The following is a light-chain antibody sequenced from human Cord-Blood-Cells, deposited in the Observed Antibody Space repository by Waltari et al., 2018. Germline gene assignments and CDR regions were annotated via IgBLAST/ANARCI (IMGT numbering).Light chain of an antibody. V-gene: IGLV2-14*01. CDR2: DVS. CDR1: SSDVGGYNY. Sequence: QSALTQPASVSGSPGQSIPLSCTGTSSDVGGYNYVSWYQQHPGKAPKIMLYDVSNRPSGVSNRFSGSKSGNTASLTISGLQAEDEADYYYSSYTSSSTLVVFGGGTKLTVL. J-gene: IGLJ2*01. CDR3: SSYTSSSTLVV.